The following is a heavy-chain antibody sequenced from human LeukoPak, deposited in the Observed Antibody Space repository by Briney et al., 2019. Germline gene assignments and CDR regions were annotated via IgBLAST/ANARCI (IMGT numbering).Heavy chain of an antibody. D-gene: IGHD3-9*01. CDR1: GGSISSYY. V-gene: IGHV4-4*07. Sequence: PSETLSLTCTVSGGSISSYYWSWIRQPAGKGLEWIGRIYTSGSTNYNPSLKSRVTMSVDTSKNQFSLKLSSVTAADTAVYYCARDAADLTGYYDTPGWFDPWGQGTLVTVSS. J-gene: IGHJ5*02. CDR2: IYTSGST. CDR3: ARDAADLTGYYDTPGWFDP.